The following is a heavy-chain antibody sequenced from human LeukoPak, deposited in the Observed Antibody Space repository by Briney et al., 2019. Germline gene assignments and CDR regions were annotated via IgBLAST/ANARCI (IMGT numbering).Heavy chain of an antibody. CDR2: TSGSGGST. CDR1: GFTFSSYA. Sequence: PGGSLRLSCAASGFTFSSYAMSWVRQAPGKGLEWVSATSGSGGSTYYADSVKGRFTISRDNSKNTLYLQMNSLRAEDTAVYYCAKLTYRIVVVVAAIDYWGQGTLVTVSS. V-gene: IGHV3-23*01. D-gene: IGHD2-15*01. J-gene: IGHJ4*02. CDR3: AKLTYRIVVVVAAIDY.